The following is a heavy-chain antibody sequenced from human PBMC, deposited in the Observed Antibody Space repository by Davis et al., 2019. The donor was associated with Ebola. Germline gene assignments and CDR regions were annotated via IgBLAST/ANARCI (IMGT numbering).Heavy chain of an antibody. D-gene: IGHD2-15*01. CDR1: QFTFRSYG. J-gene: IGHJ4*02. CDR3: AGQGYCSSIMCNHAPSGD. Sequence: GESLKISCVTSQFTFRSYGMHWVRQAPGKGLEWVAVISHDGSETHYADSMKGRFIVSRENSKSSLYLQMNSLRPEDTAMYYCAGQGYCSSIMCNHAPSGDWGQGTLVTVSS. CDR2: ISHDGSET. V-gene: IGHV3-30*03.